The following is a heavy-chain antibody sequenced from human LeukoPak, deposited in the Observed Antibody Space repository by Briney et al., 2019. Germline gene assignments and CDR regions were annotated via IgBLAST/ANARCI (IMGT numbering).Heavy chain of an antibody. CDR1: GFTFSSYS. J-gene: IGHJ4*02. D-gene: IGHD6-13*01. V-gene: IGHV3-21*01. Sequence: GALRLSCAASGFTFSSYSMNWVRQAPGKGLEWVSSISSSSSYIYYADSVKGRFTISRDNTKNSLYLQMNSLRAEDTAVYYCARAEIAAAGYDYWGQGTLVTVSS. CDR3: ARAEIAAAGYDY. CDR2: ISSSSSYI.